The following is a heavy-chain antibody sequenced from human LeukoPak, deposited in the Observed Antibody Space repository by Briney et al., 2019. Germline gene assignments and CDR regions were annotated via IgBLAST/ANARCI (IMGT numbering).Heavy chain of an antibody. CDR2: IYHTGNT. V-gene: IGHV4-38-2*01. Sequence: SETLSLTRLVTPYFLLHTSQYGRLRQSPGKGLEWIVTIYHTGNTYYNPPLRSRVTILLDPSKNQFSLNLTSVTAPDTAMYYCVNVYALTTAYFKYWGQGTLVTVSS. D-gene: IGHD4-17*01. CDR3: VNVYALTTAYFKY. CDR1: PYFLLHTSQ. J-gene: IGHJ4*02.